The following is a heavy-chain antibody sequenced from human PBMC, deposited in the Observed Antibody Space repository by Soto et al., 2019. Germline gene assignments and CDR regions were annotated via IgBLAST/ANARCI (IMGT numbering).Heavy chain of an antibody. J-gene: IGHJ4*02. CDR1: GFTFSSYG. Sequence: QVQLVESGGGVVQPGRSLRLSCVASGFTFSSYGMHWVRQAPDKGLEWVAVISNDGSNKYYADSVKGRFTISRDNSKITLFLQMNSLRVEATAVYYGAKSWSTWYGDFGYWGQGTLVTVSS. D-gene: IGHD3-10*01. CDR2: ISNDGSNK. CDR3: AKSWSTWYGDFGY. V-gene: IGHV3-30*18.